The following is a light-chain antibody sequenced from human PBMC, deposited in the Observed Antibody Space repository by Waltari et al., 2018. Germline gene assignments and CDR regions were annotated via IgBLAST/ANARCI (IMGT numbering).Light chain of an antibody. CDR2: HAS. J-gene: IGKJ1*01. CDR1: QGVGKY. Sequence: EIVLTQSPGTLPFSPGERATLSCRASQGVGKYLAWYQQRPGQAPRLLLYHASIRATGIPDRFSGSGYGTDFSLTISRLGPEDFAVYYCQKYDFLPATFGQGTTVEIK. V-gene: IGKV3-20*01. CDR3: QKYDFLPAT.